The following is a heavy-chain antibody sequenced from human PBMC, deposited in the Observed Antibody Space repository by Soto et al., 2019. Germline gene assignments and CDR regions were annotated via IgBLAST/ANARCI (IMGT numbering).Heavy chain of an antibody. V-gene: IGHV4-59*01. J-gene: IGHJ4*02. CDR3: APGSGSYLNY. Sequence: PSETLSLTCTVSGGSMSSYYWSWIRQPPGKGLEWIGYIYYSGSTNYNPSLESRVTMSVDTSKNQFSLKLSSVTAAYPSVYYCAPGSGSYLNYWGQGTLVTVSS. CDR2: IYYSGST. CDR1: GGSMSSYY. D-gene: IGHD3-10*01.